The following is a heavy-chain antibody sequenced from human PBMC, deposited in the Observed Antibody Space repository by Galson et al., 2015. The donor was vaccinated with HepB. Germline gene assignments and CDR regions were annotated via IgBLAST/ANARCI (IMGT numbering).Heavy chain of an antibody. CDR3: ATRVDSGFDY. CDR2: LNPRAYST. Sequence: SVKVSCKASGFTFTKYYIHWVRQAPGQGLEWMGILNPRAYSTTYAQKFQGRLTMTRDTPTTTVYMELSSLRSEDTAVYYCATRVDSGFDYWGQGTLVTVSS. CDR1: GFTFTKYY. V-gene: IGHV1-46*03. D-gene: IGHD3-9*01. J-gene: IGHJ4*02.